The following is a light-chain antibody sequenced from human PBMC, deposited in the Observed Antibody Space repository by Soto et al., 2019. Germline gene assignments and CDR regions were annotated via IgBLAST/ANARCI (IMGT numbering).Light chain of an antibody. CDR3: QVWDSSSDHYV. J-gene: IGLJ1*01. CDR1: NIGSKS. V-gene: IGLV3-21*02. Sequence: SYELTQPPSVSVAPGQTARITCGGNNIGSKSVHWYQQKPGQAPVLVVYDDRDRPSGIPERFSGSNSGNTATLTISRVEAGDEADYYCQVWDSSSDHYVFVTGTQLTVL. CDR2: DDR.